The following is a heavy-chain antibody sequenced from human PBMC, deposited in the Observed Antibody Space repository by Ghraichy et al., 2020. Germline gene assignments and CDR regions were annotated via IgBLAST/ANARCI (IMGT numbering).Heavy chain of an antibody. CDR1: GYTFTSYG. D-gene: IGHD2-2*02. CDR2: ISAYNGNT. CDR3: ARDYPGVVVPAAIPFDY. V-gene: IGHV1-18*01. Sequence: ASVKVSCKASGYTFTSYGISWVRQAPGQGLEWMGWISAYNGNTNYAQKLQGRVTMTTDTSTSTAYMELRSLRSDDTAVYYCARDYPGVVVPAAIPFDYWGQGTLVTVSS. J-gene: IGHJ4*02.